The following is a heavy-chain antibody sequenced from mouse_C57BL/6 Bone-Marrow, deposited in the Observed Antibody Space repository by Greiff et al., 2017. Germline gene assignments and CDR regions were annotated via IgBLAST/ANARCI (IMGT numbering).Heavy chain of an antibody. CDR2: FYPGSGSI. D-gene: IGHD1-1*01. Sequence: LVESGAELVKPGASVKLSCKASGYTFTEYTIHWVKQRSGQGLEWIGWFYPGSGSIKYNEKFKDKATLTADKSSSTVYMELSRLTSEDSAVYVCARHEARVYYYGSSPWFAYWGQGTLVTVSA. CDR3: ARHEARVYYYGSSPWFAY. J-gene: IGHJ3*01. CDR1: GYTFTEYT. V-gene: IGHV1-62-2*01.